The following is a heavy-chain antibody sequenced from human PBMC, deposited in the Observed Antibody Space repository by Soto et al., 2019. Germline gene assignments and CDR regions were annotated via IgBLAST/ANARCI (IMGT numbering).Heavy chain of an antibody. Sequence: QVQLVESGGGVVQPGRSLRLSCAASGFTFSSYDMHWVREAAGKGLEWVAVIWYDGSTKYYADSVKGRFSISRDNSKNSLYLQMNSLGAEDTAVYTCARDTAAYYCGMNVWGQAPTLTVSS. CDR3: ARDTAAYYCGMNV. CDR2: IWYDGSTK. CDR1: GFTFSSYD. V-gene: IGHV3-33*01. D-gene: IGHD2-2*01. J-gene: IGHJ6*02.